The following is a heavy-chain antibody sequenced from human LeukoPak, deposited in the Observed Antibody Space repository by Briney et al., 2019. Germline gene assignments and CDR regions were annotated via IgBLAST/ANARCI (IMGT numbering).Heavy chain of an antibody. J-gene: IGHJ4*02. CDR2: ISGSGGST. CDR1: RFTFSSYA. Sequence: GGSLRLSCAASRFTFSSYAMNWVRQAPGKGLEWVSVISGSGGSTYYADSVKGRFTISRDNSKNTLYLQMNSLRAEDTAVYYCAKEPITMIRGAPFDYWGQGTLVTVSS. D-gene: IGHD3-10*01. CDR3: AKEPITMIRGAPFDY. V-gene: IGHV3-23*01.